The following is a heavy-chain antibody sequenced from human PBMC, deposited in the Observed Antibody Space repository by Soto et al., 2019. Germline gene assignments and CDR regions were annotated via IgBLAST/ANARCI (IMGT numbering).Heavy chain of an antibody. J-gene: IGHJ3*02. CDR2: IYPGDSDT. CDR3: ARSITGPDHPFDI. Sequence: YWIGWVRQMPGKGLEWMGIIYPGDSDTRYSPSFQGQVTISADKSISTAYLQWSSLKASDTAMYYCARSITGPDHPFDIWGQGTMVTVSS. V-gene: IGHV5-51*01. CDR1: YW. D-gene: IGHD1-20*01.